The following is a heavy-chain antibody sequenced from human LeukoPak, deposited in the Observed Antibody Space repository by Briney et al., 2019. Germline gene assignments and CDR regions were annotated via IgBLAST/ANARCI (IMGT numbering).Heavy chain of an antibody. CDR1: GFTFSSYG. D-gene: IGHD5-18*01. J-gene: IGHJ6*03. Sequence: PGGSVRLFCAASGFTFSSYGMYWVRQATGKGLEWVAVISCDGSNTYYADSVKGRFTISRDNSKNTLHLQMNSLRAEDTAVYYCAKGIQQWSSYMDVWGKGTTVTVSS. V-gene: IGHV3-30*18. CDR2: ISCDGSNT. CDR3: AKGIQQWSSYMDV.